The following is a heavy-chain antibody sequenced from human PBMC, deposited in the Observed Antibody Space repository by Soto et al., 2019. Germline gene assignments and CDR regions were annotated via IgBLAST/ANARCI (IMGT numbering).Heavy chain of an antibody. CDR3: AKGALGYCNHGICYRHSDY. J-gene: IGHJ4*02. CDR2: IDRISSRT. CDR1: GFTFDTYA. V-gene: IGHV3-23*05. Sequence: GGSLRLSCAVSGFTFDTYAMSWVRQAPGKGLEWVSTIDRISSRTHYADSVKGPFTISTHNSKNTLYLQTNSMRVEDTAVYYCAKGALGYCNHGICYRHSDYWGQGTMVTVSS. D-gene: IGHD2-8*01.